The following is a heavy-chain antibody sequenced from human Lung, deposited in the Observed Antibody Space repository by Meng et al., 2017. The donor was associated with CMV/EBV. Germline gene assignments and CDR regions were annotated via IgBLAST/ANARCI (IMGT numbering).Heavy chain of an antibody. CDR2: ITSDGSST. Sequence: GGSLRLSCAASGFTFNTYWMHWVRQAPGKGLVWVSRITSDGSSTTYADSVKGRFTISRDNAKNTLYLQMNSLGAEDTAVYYCAREYRLKYDSSGFAFWGKGTLVTVSS. J-gene: IGHJ4*02. V-gene: IGHV3-74*01. D-gene: IGHD3-22*01. CDR3: AREYRLKYDSSGFAF. CDR1: GFTFNTYW.